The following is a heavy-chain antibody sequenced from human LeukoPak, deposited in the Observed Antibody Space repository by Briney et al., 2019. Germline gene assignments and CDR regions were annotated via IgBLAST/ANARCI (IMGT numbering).Heavy chain of an antibody. J-gene: IGHJ4*02. D-gene: IGHD4-23*01. CDR1: GGSISSGSYY. CDR2: IYTSGST. Sequence: SETLSLTCTVSGGSISSGSYYWSWIRQPAGKGLEWIGRIYTSGSTNYNPSLKSRVTISVDTSKNQFSLKLSSVTAADTAVYYCARDGKGSTFDYWGQGTLVTVSS. V-gene: IGHV4-61*02. CDR3: ARDGKGSTFDY.